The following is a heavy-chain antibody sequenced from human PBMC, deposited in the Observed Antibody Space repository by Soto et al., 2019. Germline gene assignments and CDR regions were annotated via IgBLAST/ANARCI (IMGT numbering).Heavy chain of an antibody. CDR2: INAGNGNT. CDR3: ARELQGLYYFDY. J-gene: IGHJ4*02. D-gene: IGHD2-15*01. Sequence: ASVKVSCKASGYTFISYAIHWVRQAPGQRLEWMGWINAGNGNTKYSQKFQGRVTITRDTSASTAYMELTSLRSEDTAVYYCARELQGLYYFDYWGQGTLVTSPQ. V-gene: IGHV1-3*01. CDR1: GYTFISYA.